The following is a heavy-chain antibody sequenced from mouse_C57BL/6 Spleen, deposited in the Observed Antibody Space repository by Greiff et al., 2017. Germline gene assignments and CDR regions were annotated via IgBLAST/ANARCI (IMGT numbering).Heavy chain of an antibody. CDR1: GYTFTSYW. V-gene: IGHV1-64*01. CDR3: ARSLPCYDYDPFAY. CDR2: IHPNSGST. Sequence: QVQLKQPGAELVKPGASVKLSCKASGYTFTSYWMHWVKQRPGQGLEWIGMIHPNSGSTNYNEKFKSKATLTVDKSSSTAYMQLSSLTSDDSSVYYCARSLPCYDYDPFAYWGQGTLVTVSA. D-gene: IGHD2-4*01. J-gene: IGHJ3*01.